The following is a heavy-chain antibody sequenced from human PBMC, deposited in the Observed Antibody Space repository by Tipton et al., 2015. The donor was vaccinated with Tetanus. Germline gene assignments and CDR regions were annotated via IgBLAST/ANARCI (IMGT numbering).Heavy chain of an antibody. J-gene: IGHJ5*02. CDR3: ARDWYCNGDDCLDCFDP. D-gene: IGHD2-15*01. Sequence: QVQLVQSGAEVKTPGASVKVSCKASGYSFTKYGISWVRQAPGQGLEWMGWTSTERDLRRYGQKFQGRVALTTDKSTSTVSMELRNLGSDDTAVYYCARDWYCNGDDCLDCFDPWGQGTLVTVSS. CDR2: TSTERDLR. V-gene: IGHV1-18*01. CDR1: GYSFTKYG.